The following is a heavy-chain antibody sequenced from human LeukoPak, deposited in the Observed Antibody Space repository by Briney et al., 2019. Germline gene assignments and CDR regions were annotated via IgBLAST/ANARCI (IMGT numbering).Heavy chain of an antibody. D-gene: IGHD1-26*01. CDR3: ARGRWELLGGFDY. CDR1: GGTFTSYD. CDR2: MNPNSGNT. Sequence: ASVKVSCKASGGTFTSYDINWVRQATGQGLEWMGWMNPNSGNTGYAQKFQGRVTITRNTSISTAYMELSSLRSEDTAVYYCARGRWELLGGFDYWGQGTLVTVSS. J-gene: IGHJ4*02. V-gene: IGHV1-8*03.